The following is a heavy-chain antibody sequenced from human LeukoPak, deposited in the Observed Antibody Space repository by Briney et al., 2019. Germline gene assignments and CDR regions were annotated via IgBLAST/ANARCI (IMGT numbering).Heavy chain of an antibody. J-gene: IGHJ3*01. CDR2: IIPLPGIA. CDR3: VREVTKNAFDF. V-gene: IGHV1-69*04. Sequence: SVKVSCKASGGTLSSYAISWVRQAPGQGLEWMGRIIPLPGIANYAQKFQGSVKIPVNKTASTAYIQLSRLRSDNTAVYYCVREVTKNAFDFWGQGTMVTVSS. D-gene: IGHD2-8*01. CDR1: GGTLSSYA.